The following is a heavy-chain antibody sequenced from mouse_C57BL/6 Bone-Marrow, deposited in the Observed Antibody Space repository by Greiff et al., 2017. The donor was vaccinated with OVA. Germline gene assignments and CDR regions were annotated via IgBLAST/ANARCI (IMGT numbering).Heavy chain of an antibody. D-gene: IGHD1-1*01. CDR3: ARLYGSSAPGFDY. CDR2: IINKSNAYTT. Sequence: EVQRVESGGGLVQPGGSLILSCAASGFTFTDYYAMSVLPCPLNALVVLLYIINKSNAYTTAYSASVKGRFTISRDNSQSILYLQMNALRAEDSATYYCARLYGSSAPGFDYWGQGTTLTVSS. V-gene: IGHV7-3*01. J-gene: IGHJ2*01. CDR1: GFTFTDYY.